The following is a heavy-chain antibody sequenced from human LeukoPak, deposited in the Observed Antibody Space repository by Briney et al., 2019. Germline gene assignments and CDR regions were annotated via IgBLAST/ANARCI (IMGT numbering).Heavy chain of an antibody. V-gene: IGHV3-7*03. CDR3: AKRGSATGV. Sequence: GGSLRLSCAASGFSFSNYWMSWVRQVPGKGLEWVANIKEDGTEKNYLDSVKGRFTIARDNAKNSLYLQMNSLRDEDTAMYYCAKRGSATGVWGRGTLVTVSS. D-gene: IGHD1-14*01. J-gene: IGHJ2*01. CDR1: GFSFSNYW. CDR2: IKEDGTEK.